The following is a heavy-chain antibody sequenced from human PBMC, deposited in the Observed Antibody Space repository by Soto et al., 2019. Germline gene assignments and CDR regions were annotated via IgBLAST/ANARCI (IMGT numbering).Heavy chain of an antibody. J-gene: IGHJ6*03. D-gene: IGHD2-2*01. CDR2: INHSGST. CDR3: ARGLSGLPQGVVVPAAMRSYYYYYMDV. CDR1: GGSFSGYY. V-gene: IGHV4-34*01. Sequence: SETLSLTCAVYGGSFSGYYWSWIRQPPGKGLEWIGEINHSGSTNYNPSLKSRVTISVDTSKNQFSLKLSSVTAADTAVYYCARGLSGLPQGVVVPAAMRSYYYYYMDVWGKGTTVTVSS.